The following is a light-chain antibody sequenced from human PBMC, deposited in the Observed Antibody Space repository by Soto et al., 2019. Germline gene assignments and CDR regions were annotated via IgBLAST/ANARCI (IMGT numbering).Light chain of an antibody. CDR3: QQYGSSPT. V-gene: IGKV3-20*01. CDR2: GAS. CDR1: QSVSGSF. Sequence: EIVLTQSPGTLSLSPGERATLFCRASQSVSGSFLAWYQQKPGQAPRLLIYGASSRATGIPDRFNGSGSGTDFTLTISRLEPEDFAVYYCQQYGSSPTFGQGTKV. J-gene: IGKJ1*01.